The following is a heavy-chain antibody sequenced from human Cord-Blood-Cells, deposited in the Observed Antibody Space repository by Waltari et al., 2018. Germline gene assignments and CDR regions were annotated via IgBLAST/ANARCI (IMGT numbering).Heavy chain of an antibody. CDR2: INPNSGGT. CDR1: GYSFTGHH. D-gene: IGHD6-6*01. V-gene: IGHV1-2*02. Sequence: QVQLVQSGAAVKKPGASVEVSCKAPGYSFTGHHQHWVRQAPGQGLEWLGWINPNSGGTNYAQKFQGRVTMTRDTSISTAYMELSRLRSDDTAVYYCAWLAARDYWGQGTLVTVSS. J-gene: IGHJ4*02. CDR3: AWLAARDY.